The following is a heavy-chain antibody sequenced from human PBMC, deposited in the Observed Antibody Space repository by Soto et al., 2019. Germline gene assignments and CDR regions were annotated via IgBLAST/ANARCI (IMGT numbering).Heavy chain of an antibody. CDR3: AKHCGGDCSNGFDI. D-gene: IGHD2-21*02. CDR2: MTPSDGST. V-gene: IGHV1-46*01. J-gene: IGHJ3*02. Sequence: QAPGQGLEWMGVMTPSDGSTNYAQSVQGRVTMTRDTSTRTVYVELSSLRSEDTAVYYCAKHCGGDCSNGFDIWGQGTKVTVSS.